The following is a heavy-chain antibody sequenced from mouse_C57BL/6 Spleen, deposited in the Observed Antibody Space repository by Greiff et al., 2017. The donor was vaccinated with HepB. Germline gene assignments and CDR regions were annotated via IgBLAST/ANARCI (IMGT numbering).Heavy chain of an antibody. V-gene: IGHV5-4*01. CDR1: GFTFSSYA. J-gene: IGHJ4*01. D-gene: IGHD2-3*01. CDR2: ISDGGSYT. Sequence: EVQRVESGGGLVKPGGSLKLSCAASGFTFSSYAMSWVRQTPEKRLEWVATISDGGSYTYYPDNVKGRFTISRDNAKNNLYLQMSHLKSEDTAMYYCARDTRDGYAMDYWGQGTSVTVSS. CDR3: ARDTRDGYAMDY.